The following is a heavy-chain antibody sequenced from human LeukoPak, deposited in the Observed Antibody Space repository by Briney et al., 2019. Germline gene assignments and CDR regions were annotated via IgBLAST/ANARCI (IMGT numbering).Heavy chain of an antibody. CDR3: ARELNSGYSGYDYFDY. D-gene: IGHD5-12*01. J-gene: IGHJ4*02. V-gene: IGHV1-46*01. Sequence: ASVKVSCKASGYTFTSYYMHWVRQAPGQGLEWMGIINPSGGSTSYAQKFQDRVTMTRDTSTSTVYMELSSLRSEDTAVYYCARELNSGYSGYDYFDYWGQGTLVTVSS. CDR1: GYTFTSYY. CDR2: INPSGGST.